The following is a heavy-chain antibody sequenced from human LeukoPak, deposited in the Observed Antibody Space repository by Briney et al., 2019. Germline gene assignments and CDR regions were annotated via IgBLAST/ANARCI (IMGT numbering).Heavy chain of an antibody. CDR3: ARGITIFGVVIIYFDY. Sequence: PSETLSLTCAVSGYSISSGYCWGWIRQPPGKGLEWIGSIYHSGSTYYNPSLKSRVTISVDTSKNQFSLKLSSVTAADTAVYYCARGITIFGVVIIYFDYWGQGTLVTVSS. J-gene: IGHJ4*02. CDR2: IYHSGST. D-gene: IGHD3-3*01. CDR1: GYSISSGYC. V-gene: IGHV4-38-2*01.